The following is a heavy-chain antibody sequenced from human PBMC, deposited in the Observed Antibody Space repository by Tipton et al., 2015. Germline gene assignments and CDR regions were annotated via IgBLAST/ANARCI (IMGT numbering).Heavy chain of an antibody. CDR2: INDSGST. Sequence: TLSLTCAVYGGSFRGYYWSWIRQPPGKGLEWIGEINDSGSTSYNPSLNSRVTMSVDTSKNQFSLKLTSVTAADTAVYYCACQDYDSLTRDYQTVDYWGQGTLVTVSS. J-gene: IGHJ4*02. CDR1: GGSFRGYY. V-gene: IGHV4-34*01. CDR3: ACQDYDSLTRDYQTVDY. D-gene: IGHD3-9*01.